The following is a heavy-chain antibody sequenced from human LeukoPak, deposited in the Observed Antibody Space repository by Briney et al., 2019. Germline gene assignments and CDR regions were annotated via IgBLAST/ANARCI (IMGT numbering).Heavy chain of an antibody. J-gene: IGHJ6*03. D-gene: IGHD1-26*01. CDR1: GFTFSSYW. Sequence: PGGSLRLSCAAYGFTFSSYWMSWVRQAPGKGLEWVANIKQDGSEKYYVDSVKGRFTISRDNAKNSLYLQMNSLRAEDTAVYYCARDPYSGSYGNYYYYFMDVWGKGTTVTISS. CDR3: ARDPYSGSYGNYYYYFMDV. V-gene: IGHV3-7*01. CDR2: IKQDGSEK.